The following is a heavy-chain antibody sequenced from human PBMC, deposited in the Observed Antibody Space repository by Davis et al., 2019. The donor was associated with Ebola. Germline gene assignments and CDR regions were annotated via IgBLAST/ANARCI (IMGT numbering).Heavy chain of an antibody. D-gene: IGHD2-15*01. Sequence: ASVKVSCKASGGTFSSYAISWVRQAPGQGLEWMGWISAYNGNTNYAQKLQGRVTMTTDTSASTAYMELSSLRSEDTAVYYCARVGLGYCSGGSCYWDNWFDPWGQGTLVTVSS. V-gene: IGHV1-18*01. J-gene: IGHJ5*02. CDR2: ISAYNGNT. CDR1: GGTFSSYA. CDR3: ARVGLGYCSGGSCYWDNWFDP.